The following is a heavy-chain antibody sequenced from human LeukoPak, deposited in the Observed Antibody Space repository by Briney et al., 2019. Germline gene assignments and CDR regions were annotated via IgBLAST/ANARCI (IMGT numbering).Heavy chain of an antibody. CDR1: GGSISGYY. CDR3: ARGLSASYDFNWFDS. CDR2: INTSGTT. V-gene: IGHV4-4*07. D-gene: IGHD2/OR15-2a*01. Sequence: MPSETLSLTCTVSGGSISGYYWSWIRQPAGKGPEWMGRINTSGTTRYGPSLKSRVTMSVDTSKNQFSLKLTSVTAADTAVYYCARGLSASYDFNWFDSWGQGTLVTVSS. J-gene: IGHJ5*01.